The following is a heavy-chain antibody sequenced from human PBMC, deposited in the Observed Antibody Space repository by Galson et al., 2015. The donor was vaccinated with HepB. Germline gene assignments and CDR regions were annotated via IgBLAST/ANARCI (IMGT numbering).Heavy chain of an antibody. CDR2: INAGNGNT. Sequence: GYTFTSHAMHWVRQAPGQRLEWMGWINAGNGNTKYSQKFQGRVTITRDTSASTAYMELSSPRSEDTAMYYCARDSAGITMIYWGQGTLVTVSS. J-gene: IGHJ4*02. V-gene: IGHV1-3*01. CDR3: ARDSAGITMIY. CDR1: GYTFTSHA. D-gene: IGHD3-22*01.